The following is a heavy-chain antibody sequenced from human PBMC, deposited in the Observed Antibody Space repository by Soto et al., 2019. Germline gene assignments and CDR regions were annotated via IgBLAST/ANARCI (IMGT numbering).Heavy chain of an antibody. CDR3: ARIPVDTSMIYWLDP. Sequence: SETLSLTCTVSGGSVSSGDYYWSWIRQPPGKGLEWIGYIYYSGNTNYNPSLKSRVIISVDTSKNLFSLKLTSVTAADTAVYYCARIPVDTSMIYWLDPWRQGTLVTVSS. CDR2: IYYSGNT. J-gene: IGHJ5*02. D-gene: IGHD5-18*01. CDR1: GGSVSSGDYY. V-gene: IGHV4-61*08.